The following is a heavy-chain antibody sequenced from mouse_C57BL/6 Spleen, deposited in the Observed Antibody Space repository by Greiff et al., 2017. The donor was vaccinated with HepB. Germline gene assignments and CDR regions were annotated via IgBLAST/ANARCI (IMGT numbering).Heavy chain of an antibody. J-gene: IGHJ2*01. V-gene: IGHV1-19*01. Sequence: VHVKQSGPVLVKPGASVKMSCKASGYTFTDYYMNWVKQSHGKSLEWIGVINPYNGGTSYNQKFKGKATLTVDKSSSTAYMELNSLTSEDSAVYYCARGDSNYGFFDYWGQGTTLTVSS. CDR3: ARGDSNYGFFDY. CDR1: GYTFTDYY. D-gene: IGHD2-5*01. CDR2: INPYNGGT.